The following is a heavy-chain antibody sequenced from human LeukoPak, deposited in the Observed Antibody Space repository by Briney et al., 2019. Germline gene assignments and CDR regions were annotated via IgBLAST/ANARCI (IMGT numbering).Heavy chain of an antibody. D-gene: IGHD3-22*01. CDR2: IYTSGST. CDR3: ARGLSVHYYDSCGYYL. CDR1: GGSISSGSYY. Sequence: SETLSLTCTVSGGSISSGSYYWSWIRQPAGKGLEWIGRIYTSGSTNYNPSLKSRVTISVDTSKNQFCLKLSSVTAADTAVYYCARGLSVHYYDSCGYYLWGRGTLVTVSS. J-gene: IGHJ2*01. V-gene: IGHV4-61*02.